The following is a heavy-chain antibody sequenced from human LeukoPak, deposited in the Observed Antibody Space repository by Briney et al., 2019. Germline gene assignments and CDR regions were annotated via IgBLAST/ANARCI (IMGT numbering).Heavy chain of an antibody. V-gene: IGHV4-34*01. CDR1: GGSFSGYY. J-gene: IGHJ5*02. CDR2: INHSGST. Sequence: SEALSLTCAVYGGSFSGYYWSWIRQPPGKGLEWIGEINHSGSTNYNPSLKSRVTISVDTSKNQFSLKLSSVTAADTAVYYCARVYYYDSSGSNWFGPWGQGTLVTVSS. CDR3: ARVYYYDSSGSNWFGP. D-gene: IGHD3-22*01.